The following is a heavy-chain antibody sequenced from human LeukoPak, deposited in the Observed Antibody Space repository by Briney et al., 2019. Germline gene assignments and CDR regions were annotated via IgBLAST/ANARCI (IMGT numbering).Heavy chain of an antibody. Sequence: PGGSLRLSCAASGFTFDDYGMSWVRQAPGKGLEWVSGTNWNGGSTGYADSVKGRFTISRDNARNSLYLQMNSLGAEDTALYFCGRDDADVKNYGIQYWGQGTLVTVSS. CDR1: GFTFDDYG. J-gene: IGHJ4*02. D-gene: IGHD5-24*01. CDR3: GRDDADVKNYGIQY. V-gene: IGHV3-20*04. CDR2: TNWNGGST.